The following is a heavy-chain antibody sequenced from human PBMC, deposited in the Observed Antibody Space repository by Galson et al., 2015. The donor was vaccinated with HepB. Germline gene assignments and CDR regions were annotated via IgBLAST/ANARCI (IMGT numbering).Heavy chain of an antibody. CDR1: GFTFGDYA. J-gene: IGHJ4*02. V-gene: IGHV3-49*03. D-gene: IGHD2-21*01. CDR2: IRHKGYGGTA. Sequence: SLRLCCATSGFTFGDYAMSWFRQAPGKGLEWVGFIRHKGYGGTAEYAASVKARFSISRDDSESIAYLQMDSLKTDDTAVYYCTRESGGDSDYWGQGTLVTVSS. CDR3: TRESGGDSDY.